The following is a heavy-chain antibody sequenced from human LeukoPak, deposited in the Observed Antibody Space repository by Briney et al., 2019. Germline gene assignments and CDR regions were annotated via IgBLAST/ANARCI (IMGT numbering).Heavy chain of an antibody. CDR2: IDYRGST. V-gene: IGHV4-59*01. J-gene: IGHJ3*02. D-gene: IGHD5-18*01. CDR1: GGSISNYY. CDR3: ARSLSGYSYDHAAFDI. Sequence: NPSETLSLTCTVSGGSISNYYWSWIRQPPGKGLEWIAYIDYRGSTTYNPSLKSRVTISVDTSRNQFSLKLSSVTAADTAVYYCARSLSGYSYDHAAFDIWGQGTMVTVSS.